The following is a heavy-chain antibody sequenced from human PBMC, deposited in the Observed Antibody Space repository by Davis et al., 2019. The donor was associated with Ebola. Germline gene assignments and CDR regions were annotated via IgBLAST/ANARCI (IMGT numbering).Heavy chain of an antibody. CDR3: ARIFGVIPHFDY. J-gene: IGHJ4*02. Sequence: ASVKVSCKASGYSFPRHSLHWVRQAPGQGLEWMGTVNPSGGGTFYAQDFQDRVTMTRDTSTNTVYMELSSLRSEDTAVYYCARIFGVIPHFDYWGQGTQVTVSS. V-gene: IGHV1-46*01. CDR2: VNPSGGGT. D-gene: IGHD3-3*01. CDR1: GYSFPRHS.